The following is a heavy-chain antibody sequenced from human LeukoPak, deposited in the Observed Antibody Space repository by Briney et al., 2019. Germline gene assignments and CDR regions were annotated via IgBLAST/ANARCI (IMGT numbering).Heavy chain of an antibody. CDR3: ARDSYYGSGSLPDY. J-gene: IGHJ4*02. D-gene: IGHD3-10*01. CDR1: GASISSGDYY. Sequence: PSETLSLTCTVSGASISSGDYYWTWIRQPPGKGLEWIGYIYDSGRTDFNPSLESRVTISVDRSKNQFSLKLSSVTAADTAVYYCARDSYYGSGSLPDYWGQGTLVTVSS. V-gene: IGHV4-30-2*01. CDR2: IYDSGRT.